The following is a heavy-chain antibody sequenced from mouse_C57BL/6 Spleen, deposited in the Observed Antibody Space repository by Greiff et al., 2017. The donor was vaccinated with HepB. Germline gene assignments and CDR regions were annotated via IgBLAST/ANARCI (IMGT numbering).Heavy chain of an antibody. CDR2: IDPSDSYT. Sequence: QVQLKQSGAELVKPGASVKLSCKASGYTFTSYWMQWVKQRPGQGLEWIGEIDPSDSYTNYNQKFKGKATLTVDTSSSTAYMQLSSLTSEDSAVYYCARKETPLGDYWGQSTTLTVSS. CDR1: GYTFTSYW. J-gene: IGHJ2*01. D-gene: IGHD3-3*01. V-gene: IGHV1-50*01. CDR3: ARKETPLGDY.